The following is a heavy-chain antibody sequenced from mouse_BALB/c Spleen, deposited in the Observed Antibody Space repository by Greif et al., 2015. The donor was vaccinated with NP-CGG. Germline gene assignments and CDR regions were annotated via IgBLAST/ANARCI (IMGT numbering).Heavy chain of an antibody. CDR1: GFSLTSHG. V-gene: IGHV2-2*02. Sequence: QVQLQQSGPGLVQPSQSLSITCTVSGFSLTSHGVHWVRQSPGKGLEWLGVIWSGGSTDYNAAFISRLSISKDNSKSQVFFKMNSLQANDTAIYYCARKGPTMTPSYAMDYWGQGTSVTVSS. CDR3: ARKGPTMTPSYAMDY. J-gene: IGHJ4*01. CDR2: IWSGGST. D-gene: IGHD2-10*01.